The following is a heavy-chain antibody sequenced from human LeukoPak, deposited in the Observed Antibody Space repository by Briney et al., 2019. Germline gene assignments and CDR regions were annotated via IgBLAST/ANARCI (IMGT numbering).Heavy chain of an antibody. D-gene: IGHD3-3*01. CDR3: AGGIYDFWSGYYHAQYYYYMDV. CDR1: GGSISSYY. V-gene: IGHV4-4*09. J-gene: IGHJ6*03. CDR2: IYTSGST. Sequence: SETLSLTCTVSGGSISSYYWSWIQQPPGKGLEWIGYIYTSGSTNYNPSLKSRVTISVDTSKNQFSLKLSSVTAADTAVYYCAGGIYDFWSGYYHAQYYYYMDVWGKGTTVTVSS.